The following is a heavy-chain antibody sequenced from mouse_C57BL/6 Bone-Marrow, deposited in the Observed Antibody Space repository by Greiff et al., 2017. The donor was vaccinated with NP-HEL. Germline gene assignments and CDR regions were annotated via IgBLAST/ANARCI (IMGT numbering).Heavy chain of an antibody. CDR2: IDPEDGDT. Sequence: EVQLQQSGAELVRPGASVKLSCTASGFNITDYYMHWVKQRPEQGLEWIGRIDPEDGDTEYAPKFQGKATMTADTSSNTAYLQLSSLTSEDTAVYYCTTGRLQGYFDVWGTGTTVTVSS. V-gene: IGHV14-1*01. CDR1: GFNITDYY. CDR3: TTGRLQGYFDV. D-gene: IGHD2-2*01. J-gene: IGHJ1*03.